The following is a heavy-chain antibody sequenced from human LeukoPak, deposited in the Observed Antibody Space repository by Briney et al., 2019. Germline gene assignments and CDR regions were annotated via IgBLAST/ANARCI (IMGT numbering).Heavy chain of an antibody. Sequence: GGSLRLSCIASGLTFSTHAAHWVRQAPGKGLEWVAVVSNDGNYKIYADSVKGRFTISRDNSKNTLYLQMNSLRVEDTAVYYCAKGGNTIVVVAAPDYWGQGTLVTVSS. CDR1: GLTFSTHA. CDR2: VSNDGNYK. V-gene: IGHV3-30*04. CDR3: AKGGNTIVVVAAPDY. D-gene: IGHD2-15*01. J-gene: IGHJ4*02.